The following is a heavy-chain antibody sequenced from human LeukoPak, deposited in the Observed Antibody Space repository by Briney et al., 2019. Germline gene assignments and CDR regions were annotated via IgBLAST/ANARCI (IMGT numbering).Heavy chain of an antibody. D-gene: IGHD2-21*01. V-gene: IGHV1-18*01. Sequence: ASVKVSCKASGYKLSNHGLNWVRQAPGQGLEWMGWISGYDGDSSYAQKFQGRTTMTVDTSSRTAYMELRSLRSDDTAVYYCARGQGFPLVSPIDHWGQGTLSPSPQ. CDR3: ARGQGFPLVSPIDH. J-gene: IGHJ4*02. CDR1: GYKLSNHG. CDR2: ISGYDGDS.